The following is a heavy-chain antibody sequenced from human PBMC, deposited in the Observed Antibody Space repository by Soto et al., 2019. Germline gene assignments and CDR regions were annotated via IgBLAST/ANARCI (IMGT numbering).Heavy chain of an antibody. CDR2: IGGSGGST. D-gene: IGHD6-13*01. V-gene: IGHV3-23*01. Sequence: VVPQRLSWGASGGTCVSHAMSRVLQAPGKGLEWVSAIGGSGGSTYYADSVKGRFTISRDNSKNTLYLQMNSLRAEDTAVYYCAKSRQLVSKDWFDPWGQGTLVTVSS. J-gene: IGHJ5*02. CDR3: AKSRQLVSKDWFDP. CDR1: GGTCVSHA.